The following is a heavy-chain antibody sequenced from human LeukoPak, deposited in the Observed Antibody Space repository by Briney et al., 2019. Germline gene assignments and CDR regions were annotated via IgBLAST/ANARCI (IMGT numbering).Heavy chain of an antibody. J-gene: IGHJ4*02. CDR1: GYTFTGYY. CDR3: AGDRGSGWYYFDY. CDR2: INPNSGGT. Sequence: GASVKVSCKASGYTFTGYYMHWVRQAPGQGLEWMGRINPNSGGTNYAQKFQGRVTMTRDTSISTAYMELSRLRSDDTAVYYCAGDRGSGWYYFDYWGQGTLVTVSS. D-gene: IGHD6-19*01. V-gene: IGHV1-2*06.